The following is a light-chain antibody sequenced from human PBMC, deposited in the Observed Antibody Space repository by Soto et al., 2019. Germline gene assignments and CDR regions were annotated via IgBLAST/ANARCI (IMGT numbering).Light chain of an antibody. CDR2: DVS. J-gene: IGLJ3*02. CDR3: SSDTSSSTWV. Sequence: QSVLTQPASVSGSPGQSIAISCTGTSSDVGGYNYVSWYQQHPGKTPTLMIYDVSNRPSGVSNRFSGSKSGNTASLTISGLQAEDEADYYCSSDTSSSTWVFGGGTQLTVL. V-gene: IGLV2-14*01. CDR1: SSDVGGYNY.